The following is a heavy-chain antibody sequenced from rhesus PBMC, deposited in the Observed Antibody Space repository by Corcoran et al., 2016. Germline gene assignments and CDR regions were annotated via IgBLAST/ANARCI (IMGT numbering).Heavy chain of an antibody. D-gene: IGHD6-25*01. Sequence: EVQLVQSGAEVNRPGESLKISCKTSGYSFTSYWISWVRQMPGKGLEWMGAIYPSDSDTRYSPSFQGQVTISADKSISTAYLQWSSLKASDSATYYCAKELIAAAGIEYWGQGVLVTVSS. J-gene: IGHJ4*01. V-gene: IGHV5-2*01. CDR1: GYSFTSYW. CDR3: AKELIAAAGIEY. CDR2: IYPSDSDT.